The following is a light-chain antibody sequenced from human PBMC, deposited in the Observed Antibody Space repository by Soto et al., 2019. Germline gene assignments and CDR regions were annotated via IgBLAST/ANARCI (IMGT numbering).Light chain of an antibody. CDR2: GAS. V-gene: IGKV1-9*01. J-gene: IGKJ1*01. CDR3: QQSYSTPRT. CDR1: QGINSY. Sequence: DIQLTQSPSFLSASVGDRVTITCRASQGINSYFAWYQQKPGKAPKVLIYGASTLHSGVPSRFSGSGSGTEFTLTISSLQPDDFATYYCQQSYSTPRTFGQGTKVDIK.